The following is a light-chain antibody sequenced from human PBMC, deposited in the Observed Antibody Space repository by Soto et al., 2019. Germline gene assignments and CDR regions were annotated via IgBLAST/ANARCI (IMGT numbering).Light chain of an antibody. Sequence: DVQMTQLPSTLSASVGDRVTITCRARQTINTWLAWYQQKPGKAPELLIYDASTLKTGVPSRFSGSGSGTEFTLTISSLQPDDSATYYCQQYNYHFGQGTRLEIK. V-gene: IGKV1-5*01. CDR1: QTINTW. CDR2: DAS. J-gene: IGKJ5*01. CDR3: QQYNYH.